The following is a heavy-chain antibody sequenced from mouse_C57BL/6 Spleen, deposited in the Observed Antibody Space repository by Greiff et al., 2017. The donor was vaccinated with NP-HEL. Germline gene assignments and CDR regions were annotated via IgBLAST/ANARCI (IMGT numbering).Heavy chain of an antibody. CDR1: GYAFTSYL. CDR3: ARWDGCDGYFGY. CDR2: INPGSGGT. J-gene: IGHJ2*01. Sequence: QVQLQQSGAELVRPGTSVKVSCKASGYAFTSYLIEWVKQRPGQGLEWIGVINPGSGGTNYNEKFKGKATLTADKSSSTAYMPLSSLTSEDSEGYFGARWDGCDGYFGYWGQGATLTVSS. D-gene: IGHD2-2*01. V-gene: IGHV1-54*01.